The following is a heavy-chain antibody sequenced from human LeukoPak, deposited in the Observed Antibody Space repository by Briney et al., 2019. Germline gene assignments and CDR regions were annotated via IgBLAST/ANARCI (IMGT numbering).Heavy chain of an antibody. D-gene: IGHD2-21*02. Sequence: GGSLRLSCAASGFTLSSYAMSWVRQAPGKGLEWVSAISGSGGSTYYADSVKGRFTISRDNSKNTLYLQMNSLRAEDTAVYYCAKSATSYCGGDCYPAAWYFDLWGRGTLVTVSS. V-gene: IGHV3-23*01. J-gene: IGHJ2*01. CDR3: AKSATSYCGGDCYPAAWYFDL. CDR1: GFTLSSYA. CDR2: ISGSGGST.